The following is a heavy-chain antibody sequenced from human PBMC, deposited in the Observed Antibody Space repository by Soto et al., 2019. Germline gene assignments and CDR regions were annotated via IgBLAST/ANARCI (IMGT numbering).Heavy chain of an antibody. CDR3: ARPPGYVSDWYYFDL. J-gene: IGHJ4*02. V-gene: IGHV1-2*02. Sequence: ASVKVSCKASGYTFTGYYMHWVRQAPGQGFEWMGRISPKSGGTNYAQKFQGRVTMTWDTSLNTAYMELSRLMFEDTAVYYCARPPGYVSDWYYFDLWGQGTLVTVSS. D-gene: IGHD3-9*01. CDR1: GYTFTGYY. CDR2: ISPKSGGT.